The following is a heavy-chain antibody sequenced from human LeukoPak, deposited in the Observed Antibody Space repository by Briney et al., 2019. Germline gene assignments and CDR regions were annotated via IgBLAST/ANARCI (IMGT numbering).Heavy chain of an antibody. J-gene: IGHJ3*02. CDR1: GGSISSSRYY. D-gene: IGHD3-9*01. CDR3: ASPLPLETIDEAFDS. V-gene: IGHV4-39*01. Sequence: PSVTLSLTCTVSGGSISSSRYYWGWIRQPPGKGLEWIGNLNYSGSTYYSQSLKGRVTIYVDTSKNQLSLKLSSVTAADTAVYYCASPLPLETIDEAFDSWVQGTMVTVPS. CDR2: LNYSGST.